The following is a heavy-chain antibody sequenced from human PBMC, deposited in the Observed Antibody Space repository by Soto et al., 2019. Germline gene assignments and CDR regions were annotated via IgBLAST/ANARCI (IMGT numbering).Heavy chain of an antibody. V-gene: IGHV4-59*01. CDR1: DDSIRSYH. D-gene: IGHD3-10*01. CDR3: ARDRGGRLPDY. CDR2: VYYSGST. Sequence: PSETLSLTCTVSDDSIRSYHWTWIRQPPGKELEWIGCVYYSGSTNYNPSLKRRVTISVDTSKNQFSLKLSSVTAADTAVYYCARDRGGRLPDYWGQGTLVTVSS. J-gene: IGHJ4*02.